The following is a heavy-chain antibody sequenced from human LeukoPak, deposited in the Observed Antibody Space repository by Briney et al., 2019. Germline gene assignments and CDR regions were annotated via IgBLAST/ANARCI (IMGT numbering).Heavy chain of an antibody. Sequence: GASVKVSCKASGYTFTGYYMHWVRRAPGQGLEWMGWINPNSGGTNYAQKFQGRVTMTRDTSISTAYMELSRLRSDDTAVYYCARWSGGGTYYDFWSGYSSYYYYMDVWGKGTTVTVSS. CDR2: INPNSGGT. J-gene: IGHJ6*03. V-gene: IGHV1-2*02. CDR3: ARWSGGGTYYDFWSGYSSYYYYMDV. CDR1: GYTFTGYY. D-gene: IGHD3-3*01.